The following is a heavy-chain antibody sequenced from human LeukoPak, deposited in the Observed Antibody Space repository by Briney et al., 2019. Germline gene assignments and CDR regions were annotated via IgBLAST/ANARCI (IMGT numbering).Heavy chain of an antibody. D-gene: IGHD3-16*01. CDR1: GFTFSSYA. J-gene: IGHJ3*01. V-gene: IGHV3-30*04. Sequence: AGGSLRLSCAASGFTFSSYAMHWVRQAPGKGLEWVAVISYDGSNKYYADSVKGRFTISRDNAKNTLYLQMNSLRAEDTAVYYCARDFLHLGGWGQGTMVTVSS. CDR2: ISYDGSNK. CDR3: ARDFLHLGG.